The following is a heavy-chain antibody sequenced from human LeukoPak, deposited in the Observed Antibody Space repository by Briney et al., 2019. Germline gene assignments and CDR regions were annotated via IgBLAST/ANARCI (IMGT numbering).Heavy chain of an antibody. D-gene: IGHD6-6*01. Sequence: KPGGSLRLSCAASGFTFSSFSMNWVRQAPGKGLEWVSSISSSSSYIYYADSVKGRFTISRDNAKNSLYLQMNSLRAEDTAVYYCARDFKEVAARPFEYWGQGTLITVSS. CDR3: ARDFKEVAARPFEY. CDR2: ISSSSSYI. J-gene: IGHJ4*02. V-gene: IGHV3-21*01. CDR1: GFTFSSFS.